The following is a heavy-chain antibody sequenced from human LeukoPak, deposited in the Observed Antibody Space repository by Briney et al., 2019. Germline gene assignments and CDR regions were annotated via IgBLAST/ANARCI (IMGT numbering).Heavy chain of an antibody. J-gene: IGHJ5*02. V-gene: IGHV3-30*02. CDR2: IRYDGSNK. CDR3: AKVRSCSSTSCYAGGLYWFDP. D-gene: IGHD2-2*01. CDR1: GFTFSSYG. Sequence: GGSLRLSCAASGFTFSSYGMHWVRQAPGKGLEWVAFIRYDGSNKYYADSVKGRFTISRDNSKNTLYLQMNNLRAEDTAVYYCAKVRSCSSTSCYAGGLYWFDPWGQGTLVTVSS.